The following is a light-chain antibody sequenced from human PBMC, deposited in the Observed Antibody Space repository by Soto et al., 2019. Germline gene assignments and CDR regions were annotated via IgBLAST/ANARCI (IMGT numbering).Light chain of an antibody. Sequence: DIQMTQSPSSLSASVGDRVNITCRASQGISSWLAWYQQKPGKAPKLLIFDASSLESGVPSRFSGSGSGTEFTLTISSLQPDDFATYYCQQYNSYSRTFGQGTKVDIK. V-gene: IGKV1-5*01. CDR1: QGISSW. CDR2: DAS. J-gene: IGKJ1*01. CDR3: QQYNSYSRT.